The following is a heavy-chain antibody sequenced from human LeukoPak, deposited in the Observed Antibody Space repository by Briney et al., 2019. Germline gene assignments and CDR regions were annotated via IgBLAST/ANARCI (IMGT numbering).Heavy chain of an antibody. Sequence: GGSLRLSCAASGFTFSDYEMNWVRQAPGKGLEWLSHISISGTTIHYADSVKGRFTISRDNAKNSLYLQMNSLRAEDTAVYYCAREVYYYMDVWGKGTTVTISS. CDR1: GFTFSDYE. CDR2: ISISGTTI. J-gene: IGHJ6*03. CDR3: AREVYYYMDV. V-gene: IGHV3-48*03.